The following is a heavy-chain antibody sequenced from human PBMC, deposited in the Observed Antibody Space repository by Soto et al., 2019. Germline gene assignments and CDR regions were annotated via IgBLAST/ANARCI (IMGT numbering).Heavy chain of an antibody. CDR3: AKEGAIPSWHFDY. Sequence: QVQLVESGGGVVQPGRSLRLSCAASGFTFSSYGMHWVRQAPGKGLEWVTVISYDGNVAYYADSVKGRFTISRDNSKNTLYLQMDSLRTEDTALYYCAKEGAIPSWHFDYGGQGTLVNVSS. J-gene: IGHJ4*02. D-gene: IGHD2-2*01. CDR2: ISYDGNVA. V-gene: IGHV3-30*18. CDR1: GFTFSSYG.